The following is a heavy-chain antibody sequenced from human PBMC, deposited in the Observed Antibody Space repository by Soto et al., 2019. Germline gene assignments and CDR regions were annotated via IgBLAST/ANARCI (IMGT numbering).Heavy chain of an antibody. D-gene: IGHD2-8*01. Sequence: SETLSLTCTVSGGSISSGDYYWSWIRQPPGKGLEWIGYIYYSGSTYYNPSLKSRVTISVDTSKNQFSLKLSSVTAADTAVYYCARVPRYCTNGVCYTHDYWGQGTLVTVSS. J-gene: IGHJ4*02. CDR3: ARVPRYCTNGVCYTHDY. CDR2: IYYSGST. CDR1: GGSISSGDYY. V-gene: IGHV4-30-4*01.